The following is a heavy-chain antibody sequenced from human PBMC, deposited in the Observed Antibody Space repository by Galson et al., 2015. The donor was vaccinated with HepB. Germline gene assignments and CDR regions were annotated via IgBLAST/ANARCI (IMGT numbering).Heavy chain of an antibody. V-gene: IGHV3-53*01. J-gene: IGHJ4*02. CDR2: IQGGDNT. CDR3: AHGLLAY. CDR1: GLTVRNSM. Sequence: SLRLSCAPSGLTVRNSMMSWVRQAPGKGLEWVSMIQGGDNTYYVDSVKGRFTLSSDNSRNTLYLQMNSLRAEDTAVYYCAHGLLAYWGQGTLVTVSS.